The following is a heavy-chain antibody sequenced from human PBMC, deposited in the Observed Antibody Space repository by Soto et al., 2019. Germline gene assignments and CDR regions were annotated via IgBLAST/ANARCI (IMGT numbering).Heavy chain of an antibody. V-gene: IGHV4-59*01. CDR1: GGPISGYY. CDR3: ARDPGGSEIYYYYGMDV. Sequence: SETLSLSFTVSGGPISGYYWSWIRQPPGKGLEWIVYIYYSGSTNYNPSLKSRVTISVDTSKNQFSLKLSSVTAADTAVYYCARDPGGSEIYYYYGMDVWAQGTTVTVSS. D-gene: IGHD3-16*01. CDR2: IYYSGST. J-gene: IGHJ6*02.